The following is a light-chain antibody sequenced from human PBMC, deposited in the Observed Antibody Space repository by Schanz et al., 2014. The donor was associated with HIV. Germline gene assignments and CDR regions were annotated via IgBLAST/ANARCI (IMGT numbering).Light chain of an antibody. CDR2: DVN. CDR3: SSYTSSRTLV. Sequence: QSVLTQPASVSGSPGQSITISCTGTSSDVGGYNYVSWYQQHPGKAPKLVIYDVNNRPSGISYRFSGSKSGNTASLSISGLQAEDEADYYCSSYTSSRTLVFGGGTKLTVL. CDR1: SSDVGGYNY. V-gene: IGLV2-14*03. J-gene: IGLJ2*01.